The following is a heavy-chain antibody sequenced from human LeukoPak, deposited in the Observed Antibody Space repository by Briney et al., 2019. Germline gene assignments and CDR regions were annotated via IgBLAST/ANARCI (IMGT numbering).Heavy chain of an antibody. J-gene: IGHJ4*02. D-gene: IGHD3-22*01. CDR1: GGTFSSYA. CDR3: ARDSSDSSGYYLGFDY. V-gene: IGHV1-18*01. CDR2: ISAYNGNT. Sequence: ASVKVSCKASGGTFSSYAISWVRQAPGQGLEWMGWISAYNGNTNYAQKLQGRVTMTTDTSTSTAYMELRSLRSDDTAVYYCARDSSDSSGYYLGFDYWGQGTLVTVSS.